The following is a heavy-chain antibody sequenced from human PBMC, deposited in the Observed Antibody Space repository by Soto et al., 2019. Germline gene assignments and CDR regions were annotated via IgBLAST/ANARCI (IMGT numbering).Heavy chain of an antibody. CDR1: EFPYSRYA. Sequence: GVSGRQSGAASEFPYSRYAMSWVRQAPGKGLEWVSAISGSGGSTYYADSVKGRFTISRDNSKNTLYLQMNSLRAEDTAVYYCAEVSSVTTFRSPFDYWGQGTLVTVSS. CDR2: ISGSGGST. D-gene: IGHD4-17*01. V-gene: IGHV3-23*01. J-gene: IGHJ4*02. CDR3: AEVSSVTTFRSPFDY.